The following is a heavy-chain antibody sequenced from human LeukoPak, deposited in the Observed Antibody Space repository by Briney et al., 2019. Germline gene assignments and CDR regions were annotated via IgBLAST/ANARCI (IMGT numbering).Heavy chain of an antibody. CDR1: GGSISSGGYY. CDR3: ARDPPYYDSSGTDDAFDI. D-gene: IGHD3-22*01. J-gene: IGHJ3*02. Sequence: SEALSLTCTVSGGSISSGGYYWSCIRQHPGKGLEWIGYIYYSGSTYYNPSLKSRVTISVDTSKNQFSLKLSSVTAADTAVYYCARDPPYYDSSGTDDAFDIWGQGTMVTVSS. CDR2: IYYSGST. V-gene: IGHV4-31*03.